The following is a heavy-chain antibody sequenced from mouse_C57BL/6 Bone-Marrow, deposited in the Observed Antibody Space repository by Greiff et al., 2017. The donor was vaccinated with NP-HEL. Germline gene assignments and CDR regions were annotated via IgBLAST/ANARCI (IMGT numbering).Heavy chain of an antibody. J-gene: IGHJ1*03. V-gene: IGHV5-6*02. D-gene: IGHD1-1*01. CDR2: ISSGGSYT. CDR3: ASRGITTVVAKDWYFDV. Sequence: EVKLVESGGDLVKPGGSLKLSCAASGFTFSSYGMSWVRQTPDKRLEWVATISSGGSYTYYPDSVKGRSTISRDNAKNTLYLQMSSLKSDDTAMYYCASRGITTVVAKDWYFDVWGTGTTVTVSS. CDR1: GFTFSSYG.